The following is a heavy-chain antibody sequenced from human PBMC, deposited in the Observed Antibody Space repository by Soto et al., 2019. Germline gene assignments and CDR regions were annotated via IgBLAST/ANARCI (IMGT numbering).Heavy chain of an antibody. CDR1: GGSISSYY. Sequence: QVQLQESGPGLVKPSETLSLACTVSGGSISSYYWSWLRQPPGKGLEWIGYIYYSGSTNYNPSVECGVTISVDTSKNQFSLKRTSVSAADTAVYYCVRQSGYGSGCYPPWGRETLVTFSS. CDR3: VRQSGYGSGCYPP. J-gene: IGHJ5*02. D-gene: IGHD6-19*01. CDR2: IYYSGST. V-gene: IGHV4-59*08.